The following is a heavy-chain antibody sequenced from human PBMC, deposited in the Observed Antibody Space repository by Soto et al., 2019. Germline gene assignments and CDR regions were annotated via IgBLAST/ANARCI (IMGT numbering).Heavy chain of an antibody. CDR1: GYSFTSYW. V-gene: IGHV5-51*01. CDR3: ARRGGSSYYYYGMDV. Sequence: PGESLKISCKGSGYSFTSYWIGWVRQMPGKGLEWMGIIYPGDSDTRYSPSFQGQVTISADKSISTAYLQWSSLKASDTAMYYCARRGGSSYYYYGMDVWGQGTTVTVSS. CDR2: IYPGDSDT. J-gene: IGHJ6*02. D-gene: IGHD3-16*01.